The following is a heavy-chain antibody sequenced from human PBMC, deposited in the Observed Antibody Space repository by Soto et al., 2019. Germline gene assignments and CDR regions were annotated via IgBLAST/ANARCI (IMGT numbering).Heavy chain of an antibody. J-gene: IGHJ4*02. CDR3: ARGAYDSSGYYYYFDY. Sequence: ASVKVSCKASGYTFTSYGISWVRQAPGQGLEWMGWINAYNGHTNYAQKVQGRVTMTTDTSTSTVYMELRSLRSDDTAVYYCARGAYDSSGYYYYFDYWGQGTLVTVSS. D-gene: IGHD3-22*01. V-gene: IGHV1-18*01. CDR2: INAYNGHT. CDR1: GYTFTSYG.